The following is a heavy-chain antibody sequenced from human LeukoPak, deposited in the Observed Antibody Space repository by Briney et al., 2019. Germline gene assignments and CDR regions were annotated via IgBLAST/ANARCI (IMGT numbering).Heavy chain of an antibody. CDR1: GFTFSSYS. CDR2: ISIATTYV. D-gene: IGHD3-10*01. Sequence: GGSLRLSCAASGFTFSSYSMNWVRQAPGKGLEWVSSISIATTYVYYADSVKGRFTISRDNAKNSLYLQMNSLRAEDTAVYYCARDRGPVDYWGQGTLVTVSS. J-gene: IGHJ4*02. V-gene: IGHV3-21*01. CDR3: ARDRGPVDY.